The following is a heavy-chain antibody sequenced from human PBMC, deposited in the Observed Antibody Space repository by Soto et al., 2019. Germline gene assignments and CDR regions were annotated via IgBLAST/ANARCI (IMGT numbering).Heavy chain of an antibody. Sequence: QVQLVQSGAEVKKPGSSVKVSCKASGGTFSSYAISWVRQAPGQGLEWMGGIIPIFGTANYAQKFQGRVTITADESTSTAYMELSSLRSEDTAVYYCARALYSYGYSPGYYYYGMDVWGQGTTVTVSS. V-gene: IGHV1-69*01. CDR2: IIPIFGTA. D-gene: IGHD5-18*01. CDR1: GGTFSSYA. CDR3: ARALYSYGYSPGYYYYGMDV. J-gene: IGHJ6*02.